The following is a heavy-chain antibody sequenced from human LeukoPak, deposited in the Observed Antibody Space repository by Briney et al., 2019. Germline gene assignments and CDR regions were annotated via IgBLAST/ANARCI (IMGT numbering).Heavy chain of an antibody. Sequence: GGSLRLSCAASGFTFSLYWMNWVRRAPRKGQEWVANIKQDGSEKNYVDSVKGRFTISRDNAKNSLYLQMNNLRVEDTAMYYCAGGTGFIIKDWGQGTLVTVSS. D-gene: IGHD3-9*01. CDR3: AGGTGFIIKD. V-gene: IGHV3-7*03. CDR2: IKQDGSEK. CDR1: GFTFSLYW. J-gene: IGHJ4*02.